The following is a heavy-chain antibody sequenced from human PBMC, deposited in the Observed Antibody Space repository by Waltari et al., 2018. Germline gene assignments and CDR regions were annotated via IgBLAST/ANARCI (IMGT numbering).Heavy chain of an antibody. V-gene: IGHV1-2*02. CDR1: GYHFLGYY. D-gene: IGHD6-19*01. Sequence: QVQLVQSGAEVKKPGASVKVSCKAAGYHFLGYYRHGVRQAPGQVLEWMGWINPNSGGTNYAQKFQGRVTMTRDTSISTAYMELSRLRSDDTAVYYCARQAEQWALDYWGQGTLVTVSS. J-gene: IGHJ4*02. CDR3: ARQAEQWALDY. CDR2: INPNSGGT.